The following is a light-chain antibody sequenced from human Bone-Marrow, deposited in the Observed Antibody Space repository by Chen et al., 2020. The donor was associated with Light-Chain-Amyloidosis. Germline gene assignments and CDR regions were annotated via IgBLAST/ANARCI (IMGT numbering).Light chain of an antibody. V-gene: IGKV1-5*01. CDR1: QSISSW. J-gene: IGKJ1*01. CDR2: DAS. CDR3: QQYNT. Sequence: DLQMTQSPSTLSASVGDRVTITCRASQSISSWLAWYQQKPGKAPKLLIYDASSSESGVPSRFSGSGSGTEFTLTISSLQPDDFATYYCQQYNTFGQGTKVEIK.